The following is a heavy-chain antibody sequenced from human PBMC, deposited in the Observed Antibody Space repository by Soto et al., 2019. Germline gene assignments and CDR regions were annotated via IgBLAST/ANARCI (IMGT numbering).Heavy chain of an antibody. V-gene: IGHV1-3*01. J-gene: IGHJ3*02. CDR3: ARGGQLLSVAFDI. Sequence: QVQLVQSGAEVKKPGASVKVSCRASGYTFTRYALHWVRQAPGQRLEWMGWINAGNGITTYSQKFQGRVIITRDTSASTAYMELSSLTSEDTAVYYCARGGQLLSVAFDIWGQGTMVTVSS. CDR2: INAGNGIT. CDR1: GYTFTRYA. D-gene: IGHD2-2*01.